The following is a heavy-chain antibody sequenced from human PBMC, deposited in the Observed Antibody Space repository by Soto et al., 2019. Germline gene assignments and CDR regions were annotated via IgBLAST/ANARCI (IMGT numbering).Heavy chain of an antibody. Sequence: ASVKGSCKASGYTFTSYGISWVRQAPGQGLEWMGWISAYNGSTNYAQKLQGRVTMTTDTSTSTAYMELRSLRSDDTAVYYCARYTEGGWFFDYWGQGTLVTVSS. V-gene: IGHV1-18*01. CDR2: ISAYNGST. J-gene: IGHJ4*02. D-gene: IGHD6-19*01. CDR1: GYTFTSYG. CDR3: ARYTEGGWFFDY.